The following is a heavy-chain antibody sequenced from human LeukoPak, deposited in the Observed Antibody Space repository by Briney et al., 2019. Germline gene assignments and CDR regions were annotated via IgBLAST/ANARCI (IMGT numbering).Heavy chain of an antibody. CDR2: INPSGGST. CDR1: GYTFTSYY. Sequence: GASVNVSCKASGYTFTSYYMHWVRQAPGQGLEWMGIINPSGGSTSYAQKFQGRVTMTRDTSTSTVYMELSSLRSEDTAVYYCARGLGDYYDSSGYIDSYWGQGTLVTVSS. J-gene: IGHJ4*02. D-gene: IGHD3-22*01. CDR3: ARGLGDYYDSSGYIDSY. V-gene: IGHV1-46*01.